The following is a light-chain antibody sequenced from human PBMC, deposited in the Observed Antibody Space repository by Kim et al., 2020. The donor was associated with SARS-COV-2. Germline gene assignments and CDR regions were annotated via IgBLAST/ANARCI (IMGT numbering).Light chain of an antibody. CDR2: RNN. CDR1: NSGGKH. V-gene: IGLV3-9*01. Sequence: SVALGQTAKITRGGNNSGGKHVHWYQQKPGQAPVTVIYRNNNLPSGIPERFSGSNSGNAASLSITRVQVGDEAVYFCQVWDSNTVIFGGGTQLTVL. CDR3: QVWDSNTVI. J-gene: IGLJ2*01.